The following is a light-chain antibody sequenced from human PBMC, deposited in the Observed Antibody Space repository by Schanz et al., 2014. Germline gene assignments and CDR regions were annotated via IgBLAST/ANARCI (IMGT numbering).Light chain of an antibody. CDR3: SYDSSLSGSV. J-gene: IGLJ3*02. Sequence: QSVLTQPPSASGTPGQRVTISCSGSSSNIGSTTVNWYQQLPGTAPKLLIYSSNQRPSGVPDRFSVSKSGTSASLAITGLQAEDETHYCQSYDSSLSGSVFGGGTKLTVL. CDR2: SSN. V-gene: IGLV1-44*01. CDR1: SSNIGSTT.